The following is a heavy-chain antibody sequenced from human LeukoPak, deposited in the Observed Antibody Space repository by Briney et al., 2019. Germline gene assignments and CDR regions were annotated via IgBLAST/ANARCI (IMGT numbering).Heavy chain of an antibody. CDR3: ARGPPTDYYDSSGFYYVFDY. Sequence: SETLSLTCAVYGGSFRCYYWSWIRQPPGKGLEWIGEINHSGGTNYNPSLKSRVTISVDTSKNQFSLKLSSVTAADTAVYFCARGPPTDYYDSSGFYYVFDYWGQGTLVTVSS. CDR1: GGSFRCYY. V-gene: IGHV4-34*01. J-gene: IGHJ4*02. CDR2: INHSGGT. D-gene: IGHD3-22*01.